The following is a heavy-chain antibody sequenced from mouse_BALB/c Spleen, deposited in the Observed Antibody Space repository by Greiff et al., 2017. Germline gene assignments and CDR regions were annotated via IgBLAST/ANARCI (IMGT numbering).Heavy chain of an antibody. J-gene: IGHJ4*01. CDR3: ARSLLRDYAMDY. V-gene: IGHV1S22*01. CDR2: IYPGSGST. CDR1: GYTFTSYW. D-gene: IGHD1-2*01. Sequence: LQQPGSELVRPGASVKLSCKASGYTFTSYWMHWVKQRPGQGLEWIGNIYPGSGSTNYDEKFKSKATLTVDTSSSTAYMELSSLTSEDSAVYYCARSLLRDYAMDYWGQGTSVTVPS.